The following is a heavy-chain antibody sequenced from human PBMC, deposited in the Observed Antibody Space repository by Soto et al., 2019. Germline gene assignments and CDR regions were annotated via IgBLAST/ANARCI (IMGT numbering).Heavy chain of an antibody. V-gene: IGHV1-18*01. CDR2: ISAYNGNT. J-gene: IGHJ6*03. D-gene: IGHD3-3*01. Sequence: ASVKVSCKASGYTFTSYGISWVRQAPGQGLEWMGWISAYNGNTNYAQKLQGRVTMTTDTSTSTAYMELRSLRSDDTAVYYCARVEGFWSGYPSPGYYYYMDVWGKGTTVTVSS. CDR1: GYTFTSYG. CDR3: ARVEGFWSGYPSPGYYYYMDV.